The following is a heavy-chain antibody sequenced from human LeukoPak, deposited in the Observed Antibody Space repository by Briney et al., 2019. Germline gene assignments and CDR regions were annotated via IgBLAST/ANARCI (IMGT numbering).Heavy chain of an antibody. Sequence: GGSLRLSCAASGFTFSSYAMSWVRQAPGKGLEWVSAISGSGGSTYYADSVKGRFTISRDNSKDTLYLQMNSLRAEDTAVYYCAKAPLGDGYNYWSDPWGQGTLVTVSS. CDR2: ISGSGGST. CDR3: AKAPLGDGYNYWSDP. J-gene: IGHJ5*02. CDR1: GFTFSSYA. D-gene: IGHD5-24*01. V-gene: IGHV3-23*01.